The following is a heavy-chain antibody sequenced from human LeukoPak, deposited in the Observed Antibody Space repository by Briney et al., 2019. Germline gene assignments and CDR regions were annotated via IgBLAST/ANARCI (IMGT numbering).Heavy chain of an antibody. J-gene: IGHJ4*02. Sequence: GGSLRLSCAASGFTFSSYWMSWVRQAPGKGLEWVANIKQDGSEKYYVDSVKGRFTISRDNAKNSLYLQMNSLRAEDTAVYYCAREFRGYSYGVDYWGQGTLVTVSS. V-gene: IGHV3-7*01. CDR2: IKQDGSEK. D-gene: IGHD5-18*01. CDR1: GFTFSSYW. CDR3: AREFRGYSYGVDY.